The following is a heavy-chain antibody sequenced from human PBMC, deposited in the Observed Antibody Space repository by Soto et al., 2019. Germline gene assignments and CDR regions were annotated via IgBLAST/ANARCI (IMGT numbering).Heavy chain of an antibody. J-gene: IGHJ5*02. CDR1: GGSISSGGYY. CDR3: ARSVLP. V-gene: IGHV4-31*03. CDR2: FYYSGSI. Sequence: QVQLQESGPGLVKPSQTLSLTCTVSGGSISSGGYYWNWIRQHPGKGLEWIGYFYYSGSIYYNPSLKTRVTISVDTSKHHFSLTLSSVTSAYTAVYYCARSVLPWGQGTLVTVSS.